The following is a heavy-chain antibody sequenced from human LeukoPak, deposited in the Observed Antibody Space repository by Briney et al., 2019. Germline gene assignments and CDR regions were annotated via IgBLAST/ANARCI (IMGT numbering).Heavy chain of an antibody. Sequence: ASVKVSCKASGYTFTGYYMHWVRQAPGQGLEWMGWINPNSGGTNYAQKFQGRVTMTRDTSISTAYMELSRLRSDDTAVYYCARFPSSSSWYDDYRGQGTLVTVSS. V-gene: IGHV1-2*02. CDR3: ARFPSSSSWYDDY. D-gene: IGHD6-13*01. CDR2: INPNSGGT. J-gene: IGHJ4*02. CDR1: GYTFTGYY.